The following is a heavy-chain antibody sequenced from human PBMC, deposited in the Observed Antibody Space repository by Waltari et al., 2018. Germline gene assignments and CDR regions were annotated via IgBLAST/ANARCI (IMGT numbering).Heavy chain of an antibody. V-gene: IGHV3-53*01. CDR1: GFTVSSNY. CDR2: IYSGGST. CDR3: ARDRYYGSGSYKYYYYYGMDV. Sequence: EVQLVESGGGLIQPGGSLRLSCAASGFTVSSNYMSWVRQAPGKGLEWVSVIYSGGSTYYADSVKCRFTSARDNSKNTLYLQMNSLRAEDTAVYYCARDRYYGSGSYKYYYYYGMDVWGQGTTVTVSS. D-gene: IGHD3-10*01. J-gene: IGHJ6*02.